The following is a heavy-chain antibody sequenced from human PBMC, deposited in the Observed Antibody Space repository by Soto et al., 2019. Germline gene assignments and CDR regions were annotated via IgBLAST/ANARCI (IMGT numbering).Heavy chain of an antibody. D-gene: IGHD4-17*01. CDR3: ARDGWTRVNNTAFDI. CDR1: GFTYSTYG. CDR2: IWYDGSNK. J-gene: IGHJ3*02. V-gene: IGHV3-33*01. Sequence: QVQLVESGGGVVQPGRSLRLSCAASGFTYSTYGMHWVRQAPGKGLEWVAVIWYDGSNKYYADSVKGRFTISRDNSKNTLSLEMNSLRDEDTAVYYCARDGWTRVNNTAFDIWGQGTMVTVSS.